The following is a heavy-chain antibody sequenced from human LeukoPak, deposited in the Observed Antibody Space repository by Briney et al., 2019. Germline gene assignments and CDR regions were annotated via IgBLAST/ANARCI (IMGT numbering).Heavy chain of an antibody. Sequence: GGSLRLSCAASGFTFSSYAMSWVRQAPGKGLEWVSAISGSGGSTYYADSVKGRFTISRDNSKNTLYLQMNSLRAEDTAVYYCAKDSVGCSGGSCYSYYYYGMDVWGQGTTVTVSS. CDR1: GFTFSSYA. J-gene: IGHJ6*02. V-gene: IGHV3-23*01. CDR3: AKDSVGCSGGSCYSYYYYGMDV. D-gene: IGHD2-15*01. CDR2: ISGSGGST.